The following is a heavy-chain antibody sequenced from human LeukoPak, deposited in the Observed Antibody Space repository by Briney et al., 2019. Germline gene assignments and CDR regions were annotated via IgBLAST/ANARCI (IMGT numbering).Heavy chain of an antibody. D-gene: IGHD2-2*02. CDR1: GFTFSSYA. CDR3: ASRGGYCSSTSCYTVYYYGMDV. Sequence: GGSLRLSCAASGFTFSSYAMSWVRQAPGKGLEWVSAISGSGGSTYYADSVKGRFTISRDNSKNTLYLQMNSLRAEDTAVYYCASRGGYCSSTSCYTVYYYGMDVWGQGTTVTVSS. V-gene: IGHV3-23*01. CDR2: ISGSGGST. J-gene: IGHJ6*02.